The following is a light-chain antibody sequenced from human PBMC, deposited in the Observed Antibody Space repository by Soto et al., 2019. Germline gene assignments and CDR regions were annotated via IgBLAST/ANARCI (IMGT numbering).Light chain of an antibody. Sequence: EIVLTQSPATLSLSPGERATLSCRASQSISIYLAWYQQKPGQAPRLLIYDVFNRATGIPARFSGSGSGTEFSLTISSLQAEDFAVYYCQQRTDWPLTFGGGTKVDI. CDR2: DVF. CDR3: QQRTDWPLT. CDR1: QSISIY. V-gene: IGKV3-11*01. J-gene: IGKJ4*01.